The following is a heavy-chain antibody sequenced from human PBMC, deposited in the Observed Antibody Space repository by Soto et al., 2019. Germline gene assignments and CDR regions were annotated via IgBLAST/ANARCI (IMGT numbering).Heavy chain of an antibody. CDR1: GFTFSSYA. J-gene: IGHJ4*02. CDR2: ISGSGGST. Sequence: PGGSLRLSCAASGFTFSSYAMSWVRQAPGKGLEWVLAISGSGGSTYYADSVKGRFTISRDNSKNTLYLQMNSLRAEDTAVYYCAKSGILEWLLFQYYFDYWGQGTLVTVSS. D-gene: IGHD3-3*01. CDR3: AKSGILEWLLFQYYFDY. V-gene: IGHV3-23*01.